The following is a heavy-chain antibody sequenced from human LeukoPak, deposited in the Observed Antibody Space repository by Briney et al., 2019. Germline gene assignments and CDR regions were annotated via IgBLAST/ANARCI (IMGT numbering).Heavy chain of an antibody. CDR3: ARSHYDFWNGYHN. Sequence: WASVKVSCKASGYTFTGYYMHWVRQAPGQGLEWMGWINPNSGGTNYAQKFQGRVTMTRDTSISTAYMELSRLRSDDTAVYYCARSHYDFWNGYHNWGQGTLVTVSS. CDR1: GYTFTGYY. D-gene: IGHD3-3*01. V-gene: IGHV1-2*02. J-gene: IGHJ4*02. CDR2: INPNSGGT.